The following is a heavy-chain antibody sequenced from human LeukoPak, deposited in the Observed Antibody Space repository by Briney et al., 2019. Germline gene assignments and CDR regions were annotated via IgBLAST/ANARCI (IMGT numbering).Heavy chain of an antibody. CDR2: IWYDGSNK. CDR3: ARDSPDYDILTGYYRHFDY. V-gene: IGHV3-33*01. J-gene: IGHJ4*02. Sequence: VGCLSLSCAASGLTFSRYGMHWVRPAPSKGLECVAVIWYDGSNKYYAESVKGRFTISRDNAKNTRYLQKNSVRAEDTAVYYCARDSPDYDILTGYYRHFDYWGQGTLVTVSS. CDR1: GLTFSRYG. D-gene: IGHD3-9*01.